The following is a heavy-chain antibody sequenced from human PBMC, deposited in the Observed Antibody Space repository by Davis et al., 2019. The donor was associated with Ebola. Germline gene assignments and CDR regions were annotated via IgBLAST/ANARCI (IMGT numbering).Heavy chain of an antibody. CDR2: IIPILGIA. J-gene: IGHJ6*02. V-gene: IGHV1-69*04. D-gene: IGHD5-18*01. CDR1: GGTFSSYA. CDR3: ARAQKGPSYGYAYYYYGMDV. Sequence: AASVKVSCKASGGTFSSYAISWVRQAPEQGLEWMGRIIPILGIANYAQKFQGRVTITADKSTSTAYMELSSLRSEDTAVYYCARAQKGPSYGYAYYYYGMDVWGQGTTVTVSS.